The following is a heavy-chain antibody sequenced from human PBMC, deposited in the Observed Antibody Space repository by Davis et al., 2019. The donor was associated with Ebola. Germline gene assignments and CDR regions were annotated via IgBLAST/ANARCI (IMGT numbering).Heavy chain of an antibody. J-gene: IGHJ6*02. CDR3: ARVTKLLSFYYYYGMDV. CDR2: ISSSSSYI. D-gene: IGHD2-2*01. Sequence: GESLKISCAASGFTFSSYSMNWVRQAPGKGLEWVSSISSSSSYIYYADSVKGRFTISRDNAKNSLYLQMNSLRAEDTAVYYCARVTKLLSFYYYYGMDVWGQGTTVTVSS. CDR1: GFTFSSYS. V-gene: IGHV3-21*01.